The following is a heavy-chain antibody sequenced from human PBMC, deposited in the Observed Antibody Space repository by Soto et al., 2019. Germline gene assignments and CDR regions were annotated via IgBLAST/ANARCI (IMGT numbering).Heavy chain of an antibody. CDR3: ARETLLGYCSGGSCPYYYYYYMDV. CDR1: GFTFSSYS. D-gene: IGHD2-15*01. V-gene: IGHV3-21*01. CDR2: ISSSSSYI. Sequence: GGSLRLSCAASGFTFSSYSMNWVRQAPGKGLEWVSSISSSSSYIYYADSVKGRFTISRDNAKNSLYLQMNSLRAEDTAVYYCARETLLGYCSGGSCPYYYYYYMDVWGKGTTVTVSS. J-gene: IGHJ6*03.